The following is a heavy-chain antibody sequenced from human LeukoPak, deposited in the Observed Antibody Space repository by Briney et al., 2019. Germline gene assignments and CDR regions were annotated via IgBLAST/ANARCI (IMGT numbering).Heavy chain of an antibody. Sequence: GRSLRLSCAASGFTFSSYGMHWVRQAPGKGLEWVAVISYDGSNKYYADSVKGRFTISRDNSKNTLYLQMNSLRAEDTAVYYCAKDDFTIFGVANSHHIWGQGTMVTVSS. CDR1: GFTFSSYG. V-gene: IGHV3-30*18. CDR2: ISYDGSNK. J-gene: IGHJ3*02. D-gene: IGHD3-3*01. CDR3: AKDDFTIFGVANSHHI.